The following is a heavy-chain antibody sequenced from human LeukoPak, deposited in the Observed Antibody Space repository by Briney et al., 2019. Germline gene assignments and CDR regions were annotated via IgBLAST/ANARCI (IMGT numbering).Heavy chain of an antibody. CDR1: GYTFTDYY. D-gene: IGHD4-23*01. Sequence: ASVKISCKVSGYTFTDYYMHWVQQAPGKGLEWMGLVDPEDGETIYAEKFQGRVTITADTSTDTAYMELSSLRSEDTAVYYCATPTYYGGKTFFDYWGQGTLVTASS. V-gene: IGHV1-69-2*01. CDR3: ATPTYYGGKTFFDY. CDR2: VDPEDGET. J-gene: IGHJ4*02.